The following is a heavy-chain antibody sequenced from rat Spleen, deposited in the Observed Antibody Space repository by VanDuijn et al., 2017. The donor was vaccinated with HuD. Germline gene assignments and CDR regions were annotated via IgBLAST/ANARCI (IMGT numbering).Heavy chain of an antibody. CDR1: GVTFSDYY. V-gene: IGHV5-22*01. J-gene: IGHJ2*01. D-gene: IGHD1-1*01. CDR2: ISYEGSTI. Sequence: EVRLVESDGGLVQPGRSLKLSCAASGVTFSDYYMAWVRQAAKKGLEWVASISYEGSTIYYGDSVRGRFTISRDPAQNTLYLQMNSLRSEDTATYYCTRGGYYRYWGQGVMVTVSS. CDR3: TRGGYYRY.